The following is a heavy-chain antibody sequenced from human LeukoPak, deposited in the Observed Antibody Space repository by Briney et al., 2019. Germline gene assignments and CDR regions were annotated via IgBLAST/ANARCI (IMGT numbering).Heavy chain of an antibody. Sequence: GESRKISCKGSGYRFTSYWIGWVRQMPGKGLEWMGIIYPGDSDTRYSPSFEGQVTISADKSSSTAYLQWSSLKASDTAMYYCARVYSGSYHNFDDWGQGTLVTVSS. V-gene: IGHV5-51*01. CDR3: ARVYSGSYHNFDD. D-gene: IGHD1-26*01. J-gene: IGHJ4*02. CDR2: IYPGDSDT. CDR1: GYRFTSYW.